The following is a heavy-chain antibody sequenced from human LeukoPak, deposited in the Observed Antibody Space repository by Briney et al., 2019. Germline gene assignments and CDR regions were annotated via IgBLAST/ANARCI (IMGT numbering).Heavy chain of an antibody. CDR1: DYSISSGYY. V-gene: IGHV4-38-2*02. Sequence: SETLSLTCTVSDYSISSGYYWVWIRQPPGKGLEWIGSIYHSGKSYYNPSLTLKSRITMSADASKNQFSLRLSSVTATDTAVYYCARDDYGSGSYLPYWGQGTLVTVSS. J-gene: IGHJ4*02. D-gene: IGHD3-10*01. CDR2: IYHSGKS. CDR3: ARDDYGSGSYLPY.